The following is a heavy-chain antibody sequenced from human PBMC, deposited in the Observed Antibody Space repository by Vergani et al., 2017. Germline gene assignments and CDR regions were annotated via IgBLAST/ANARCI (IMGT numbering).Heavy chain of an antibody. CDR1: GSTFTSYY. CDR2: INPSGGHT. D-gene: IGHD3-9*01. Sequence: QVQLVQSGAEVKKPGASVKVSCKASGSTFTSYYMHWVRQAPGQGLEWMGIINPSGGHTNYAQKFQGRVTMTRDTSTSTVYMELSSLRSEDTAIYYCARGDYGILTGYRYWGQGTLVTVSA. V-gene: IGHV1-46*03. J-gene: IGHJ4*02. CDR3: ARGDYGILTGYRY.